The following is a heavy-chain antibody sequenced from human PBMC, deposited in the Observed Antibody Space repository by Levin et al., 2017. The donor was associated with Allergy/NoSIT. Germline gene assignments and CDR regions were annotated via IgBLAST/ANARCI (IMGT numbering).Heavy chain of an antibody. CDR3: AKRGYCSGNTCQSHDAIDV. J-gene: IGHJ3*01. CDR2: IVFDGNDQ. Sequence: GGSLRLSCAASGFQFSLYGMHWVRQAPGKGLEWVALIVFDGNDQYYADSVKGRFTISRDNSKNTLYLQMSSLRENDTATYYCAKRGYCSGNTCQSHDAIDVWGQGTLVIVSS. V-gene: IGHV3-30*18. D-gene: IGHD2-15*01. CDR1: GFQFSLYG.